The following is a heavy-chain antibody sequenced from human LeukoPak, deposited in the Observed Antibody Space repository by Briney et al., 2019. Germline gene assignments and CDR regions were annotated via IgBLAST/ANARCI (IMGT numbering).Heavy chain of an antibody. Sequence: ASVKVSCKVSGYTFTAYYIHWVRQAPGQGLEWMGWISPNSGGTNYAQKFQGRVTVTRDTSISTAYMELSGLISDDTAVYYCARGRAQNEDQWLLQGYWGQGTLVTISS. CDR2: ISPNSGGT. D-gene: IGHD5-12*01. V-gene: IGHV1-2*02. CDR1: GYTFTAYY. CDR3: ARGRAQNEDQWLLQGY. J-gene: IGHJ4*02.